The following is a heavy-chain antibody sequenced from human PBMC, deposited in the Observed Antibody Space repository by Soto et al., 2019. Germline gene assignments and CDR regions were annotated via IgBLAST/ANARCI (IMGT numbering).Heavy chain of an antibody. J-gene: IGHJ4*02. CDR1: GYSFTSSG. D-gene: IGHD6-19*01. CDR3: ARTVAGYFDY. V-gene: IGHV1-18*01. Sequence: ASVKLAWKASGYSFTSSGSSWGRQAPGQGPEWMGWISTYNGNTNYAQNLQGRVTMTTDTSTSTAYMELRGLRSDDTAVYYCARTVAGYFDYWGQGTLVTVSS. CDR2: ISTYNGNT.